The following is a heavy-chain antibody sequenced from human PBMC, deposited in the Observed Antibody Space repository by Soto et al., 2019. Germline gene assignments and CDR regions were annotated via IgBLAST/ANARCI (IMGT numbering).Heavy chain of an antibody. V-gene: IGHV1-18*01. Sequence: QVQLVQSAGEVKKPGASAIVSCQASGYTFRNYIIAWLRQAPGQGLEWMGWISPYNGNTNYARQFQGRVTLTTDPSTSAAYLERRNLGSDDAATYYCARYCAGNACYSRHYYAMDVWGQGTTVSVSS. CDR2: ISPYNGNT. D-gene: IGHD2-21*02. CDR3: ARYCAGNACYSRHYYAMDV. J-gene: IGHJ6*02. CDR1: GYTFRNYI.